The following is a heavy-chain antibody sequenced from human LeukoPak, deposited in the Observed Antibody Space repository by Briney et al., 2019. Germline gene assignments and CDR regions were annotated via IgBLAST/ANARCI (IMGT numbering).Heavy chain of an antibody. Sequence: ASVKVSCKASGFTFTSFGISWVRQAPGQGLEWMGWISAYNGNTNYAQNLQGRVTMTTDTSTSTAYMELRSLRSDDTAVYYCARRYLHHYHDAFEIWGQGTMVTVSS. J-gene: IGHJ3*02. CDR3: ARRYLHHYHDAFEI. CDR2: ISAYNGNT. CDR1: GFTFTSFG. V-gene: IGHV1-18*01. D-gene: IGHD2-15*01.